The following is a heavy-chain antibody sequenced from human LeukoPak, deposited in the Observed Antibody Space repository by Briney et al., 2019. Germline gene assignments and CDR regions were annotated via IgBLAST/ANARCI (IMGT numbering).Heavy chain of an antibody. D-gene: IGHD3-22*01. J-gene: IGHJ4*02. CDR3: ARRGLNDSSGYDYAYFDY. Sequence: PGGSLRLSCAASGFTFSSYEMNWVRQAPGKGLEWVSYISSSGSTIYYADSVKGRFTISRDNAKNSLYLQMNSLRAEDTAVYYCARRGLNDSSGYDYAYFDYWGQGTLVTVSS. CDR1: GFTFSSYE. V-gene: IGHV3-48*03. CDR2: ISSSGSTI.